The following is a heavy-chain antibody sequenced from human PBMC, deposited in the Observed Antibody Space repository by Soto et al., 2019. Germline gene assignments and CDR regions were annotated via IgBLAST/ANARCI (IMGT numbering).Heavy chain of an antibody. CDR1: GDTFSSYA. D-gene: IGHD2-8*02. J-gene: IGHJ6*02. CDR3: AREQLLSGNYDGMDV. CDR2: IIPIFGTA. Sequence: SVKVSCKASGDTFSSYAISWVRQAPGQGLEWMGGIIPIFGTANYAQKFQGRVTITADESTSTAYMELSSLRSEDTAVYYCAREQLLSGNYDGMDVWGQGTTVTVSS. V-gene: IGHV1-69*13.